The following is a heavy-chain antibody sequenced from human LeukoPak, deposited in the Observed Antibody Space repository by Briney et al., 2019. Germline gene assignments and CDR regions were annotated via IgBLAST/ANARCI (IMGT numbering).Heavy chain of an antibody. J-gene: IGHJ6*02. CDR3: ARTYYYDSSGPPYYYGMDV. V-gene: IGHV5-51*01. CDR2: TYPGGSDS. CDR1: GYIFTNYW. Sequence: GESLKISCKGSGYIFTNYWIAWVRQMPGKGLEWMGVTYPGGSDSRCSPSFQGQVTISVDKSISTAYLQWNSLKASDTAMYYCARTYYYDSSGPPYYYGMDVWGQGTTVTVSS. D-gene: IGHD3-22*01.